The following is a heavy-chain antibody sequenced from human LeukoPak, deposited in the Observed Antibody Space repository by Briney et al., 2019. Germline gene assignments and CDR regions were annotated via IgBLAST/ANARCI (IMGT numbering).Heavy chain of an antibody. Sequence: PGGSLRLSCAASGFTVSSNYMSWVRQAPGKGLEWVSIIYSGGSTYQAGSVKGRFIISRENSKNTVYLQMNSLRAEDTAVYYCARGSDYPGAFDFWGQGTMVTVSS. D-gene: IGHD3-16*01. V-gene: IGHV3-66*01. J-gene: IGHJ3*01. CDR3: ARGSDYPGAFDF. CDR2: IYSGGST. CDR1: GFTVSSNY.